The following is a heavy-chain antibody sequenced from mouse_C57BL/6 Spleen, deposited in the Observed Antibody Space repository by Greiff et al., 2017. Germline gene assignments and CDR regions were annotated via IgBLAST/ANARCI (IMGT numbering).Heavy chain of an antibody. CDR2: IDPETGGT. J-gene: IGHJ4*01. V-gene: IGHV1-15*01. CDR3: TRDDGQGDY. CDR1: GYTFTDYE. Sequence: QVQLKESGAELVRPGASVTLSCTASGYTFTDYEMHWVKQTPVHGLEWIGAIDPETGGTAYNQKFKGKAILTADKSSSTAYMELRSLTSEDSAVYYCTRDDGQGDYWGQGTSVTVSS. D-gene: IGHD2-3*01.